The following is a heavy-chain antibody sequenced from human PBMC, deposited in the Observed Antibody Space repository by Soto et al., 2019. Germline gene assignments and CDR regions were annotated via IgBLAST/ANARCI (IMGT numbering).Heavy chain of an antibody. V-gene: IGHV4-30-2*01. D-gene: IGHD2-15*01. J-gene: IGHJ3*02. Sequence: SETLSLTCAVSGGSISSGGYSWSWVRQPPGKGLEWIGYIYHSGSTYYNPSLKSRVTISVDRSKNQFSLKLSSVTAADTAVYYCASTQYGGKSSGAFDIRGQRTTVTVSS. CDR2: IYHSGST. CDR3: ASTQYGGKSSGAFDI. CDR1: GGSISSGGYS.